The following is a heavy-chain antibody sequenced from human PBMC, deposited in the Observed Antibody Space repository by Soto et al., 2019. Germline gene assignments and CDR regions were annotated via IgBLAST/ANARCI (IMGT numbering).Heavy chain of an antibody. CDR3: ARGRGPVVGGSGYRYYYYYGMDV. CDR1: GGSFSGYY. J-gene: IGHJ6*02. V-gene: IGHV4-34*01. CDR2: INHSGST. D-gene: IGHD3-22*01. Sequence: PSETLSLTCAVYGGSFSGYYWSWIRQPPGKGLEWIGEINHSGSTNYNPSLKSRVTISVDTSKNQFSLKLSSVTAADTAVYYCARGRGPVVGGSGYRYYYYYGMDVWGQGTTVTVSS.